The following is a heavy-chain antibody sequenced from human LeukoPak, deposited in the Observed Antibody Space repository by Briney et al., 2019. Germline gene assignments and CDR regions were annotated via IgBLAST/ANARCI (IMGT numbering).Heavy chain of an antibody. CDR1: GFTFSSYG. D-gene: IGHD6-6*01. CDR3: AKDKYTSSSSLDY. Sequence: GRSLRLSCAASGFTFSSYGMHWVRQAPGKGLEWVAVIWYDGSNKYYADSVKGRFTISRDNSKNTLYLQMNSLRAEDTAVYYCAKDKYTSSSSLDYWGQGTLVTVSS. CDR2: IWYDGSNK. V-gene: IGHV3-33*06. J-gene: IGHJ4*02.